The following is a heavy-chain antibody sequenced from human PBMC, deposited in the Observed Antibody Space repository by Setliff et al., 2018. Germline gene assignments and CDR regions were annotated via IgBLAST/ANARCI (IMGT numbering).Heavy chain of an antibody. CDR2: FHTYGSP. Sequence: SETLSLTCKVSGGSISGYYLTWIRQPPGKGLEWIGYFHTYGSPHYNPSLRSRVTISVDTSKNQFSLKLNSMTAADTAVYYCASGGYNYGALDYWGQGALVTVSS. CDR1: GGSISGYY. V-gene: IGHV4-4*08. D-gene: IGHD5-18*01. CDR3: ASGGYNYGALDY. J-gene: IGHJ4*02.